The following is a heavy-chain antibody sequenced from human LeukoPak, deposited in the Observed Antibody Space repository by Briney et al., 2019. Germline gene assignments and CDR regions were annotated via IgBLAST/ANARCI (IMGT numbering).Heavy chain of an antibody. CDR3: ARGRGYSGYALDY. D-gene: IGHD5-12*01. Sequence: ASVKVSCKASGYTFTRYGISWVRQAPGQGLEWMAWISDYNGVRDTYYAQKVQGRVTLTTDTSTTTAYMELRSLRSEDPAIYYCARGRGYSGYALDYWGQGTQVTVSS. V-gene: IGHV1-18*01. CDR2: ISDYNGVRDT. CDR1: GYTFTRYG. J-gene: IGHJ4*02.